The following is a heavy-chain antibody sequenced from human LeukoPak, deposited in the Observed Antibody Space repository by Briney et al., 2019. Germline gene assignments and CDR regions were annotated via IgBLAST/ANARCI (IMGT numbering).Heavy chain of an antibody. Sequence: GGSLRLSCAASGFAFINYGMSWVRQAPGKGLEWVSAISGSGGTTYYADSVKGRFTVSRDNSKNTLYLQMKSLRAEDTAVYYCAKGGGYEAQYYYYYLDVWGKGTTVTISS. CDR1: GFAFINYG. D-gene: IGHD5-12*01. CDR2: ISGSGGTT. J-gene: IGHJ6*03. CDR3: AKGGGYEAQYYYYYLDV. V-gene: IGHV3-23*01.